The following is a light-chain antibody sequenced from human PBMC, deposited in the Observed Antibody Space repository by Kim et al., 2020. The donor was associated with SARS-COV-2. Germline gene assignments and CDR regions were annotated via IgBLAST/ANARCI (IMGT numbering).Light chain of an antibody. CDR3: QNYSNSLWT. CDR1: QSVSSNS. V-gene: IGKV3-20*01. CDR2: RAS. Sequence: EIVLTQSPGTLSLSPGERATLSCRASQSVSSNSLAWYQQKAGQAPRLLIYRASSRATGIPDRFSGSGSATDFTLTISRLEPEDFAVYFCQNYSNSLWTFGQGTKVDIK. J-gene: IGKJ1*01.